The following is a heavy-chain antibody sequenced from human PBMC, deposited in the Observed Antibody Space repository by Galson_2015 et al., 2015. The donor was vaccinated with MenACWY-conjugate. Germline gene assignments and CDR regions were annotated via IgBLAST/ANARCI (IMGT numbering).Heavy chain of an antibody. CDR3: ARTAGSDPL. D-gene: IGHD6-13*01. V-gene: IGHV3-21*01. Sequence: SLRLSCAASGFTFSSFSMNWVRQAPGKGLEWVSSISATSATIYYADSVKGRFTISRDNAKNSLYLQMNSLRAEDTAVYYCARTAGSDPLWGLGTLVTVSS. CDR1: GFTFSSFS. CDR2: ISATSATI. J-gene: IGHJ4*02.